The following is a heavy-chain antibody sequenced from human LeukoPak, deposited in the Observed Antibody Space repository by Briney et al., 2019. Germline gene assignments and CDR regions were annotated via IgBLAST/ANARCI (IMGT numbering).Heavy chain of an antibody. Sequence: GGSLRLSCAASGFTFSSYGMHWVRQAPGKGLEWVAVISYDGSNKYYADSVKGRFTISRDNSKETLNLQMNSLRAEDTAIYYCAKVWEAYCGGDCFSPFDYWGQGTLVTVSS. CDR1: GFTFSSYG. CDR3: AKVWEAYCGGDCFSPFDY. CDR2: ISYDGSNK. V-gene: IGHV3-30*18. D-gene: IGHD2-21*02. J-gene: IGHJ4*02.